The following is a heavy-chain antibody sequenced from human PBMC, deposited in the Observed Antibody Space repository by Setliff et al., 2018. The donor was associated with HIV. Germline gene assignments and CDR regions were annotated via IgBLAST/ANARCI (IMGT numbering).Heavy chain of an antibody. V-gene: IGHV1-69*05. CDR3: ARDRAEADVGGGVRGPTYFCDY. D-gene: IGHD3-16*01. CDR2: IIPVFGSA. CDR1: GGTFSTSA. J-gene: IGHJ4*02. Sequence: SVKVSCKASGGTFSTSAISWVRQAPGRGLEWMGGIIPVFGSAHYAQKFQDRITITTDESTSSVFVELGNLRPDDTAIYYCARDRAEADVGGGVRGPTYFCDYWGQGTLVTSPQ.